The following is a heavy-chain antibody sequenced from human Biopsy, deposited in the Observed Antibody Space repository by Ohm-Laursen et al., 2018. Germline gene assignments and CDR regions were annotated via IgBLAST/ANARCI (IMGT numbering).Heavy chain of an antibody. Sequence: SDTLSLTCTVSGGSFTGHYWSWTRQPPGKGLEWIGHISYTGYTSYNASLKSRVTISVDTSRNHSSLRLSSLTAADTAVYYCARGSNDFGGLYFPRWGQGTLLTVSS. CDR2: ISYTGYT. CDR3: ARGSNDFGGLYFPR. D-gene: IGHD4-23*01. CDR1: GGSFTGHY. V-gene: IGHV4-59*11. J-gene: IGHJ4*02.